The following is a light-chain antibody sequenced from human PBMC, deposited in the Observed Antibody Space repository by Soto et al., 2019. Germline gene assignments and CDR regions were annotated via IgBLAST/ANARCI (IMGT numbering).Light chain of an antibody. CDR2: VAS. Sequence: DIQLTQSPSFLSASVGDRVTITCRASHGISNYLAWYQQKPGKAPNLLIYVASTLQSGVPSRFSGSGSGTEFTLTTSSLQPEDLATYYCQQLFSFPPTFGQGTRLEIK. J-gene: IGKJ5*01. V-gene: IGKV1-9*01. CDR1: HGISNY. CDR3: QQLFSFPPT.